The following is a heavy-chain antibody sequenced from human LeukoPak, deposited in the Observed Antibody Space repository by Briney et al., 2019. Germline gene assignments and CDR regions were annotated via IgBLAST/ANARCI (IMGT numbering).Heavy chain of an antibody. D-gene: IGHD3-3*01. CDR1: GFIFSTYG. V-gene: IGHV3-23*01. CDR2: ISGSGGSR. CDR3: AKNLELRFLEWPFDY. Sequence: GGSLRLSCAASGFIFSTYGMHWVRQAPGKGLEWVSAISGSGGSRYYADSVKGRFTISRDNSKNTLYLQMNSLRAEDTAVYYCAKNLELRFLEWPFDYWGQGTLVTVSS. J-gene: IGHJ4*02.